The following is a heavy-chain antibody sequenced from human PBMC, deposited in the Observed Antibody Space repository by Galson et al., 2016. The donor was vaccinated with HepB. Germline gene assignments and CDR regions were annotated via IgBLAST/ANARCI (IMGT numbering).Heavy chain of an antibody. V-gene: IGHV3-74*01. CDR2: INGDGRIT. D-gene: IGHD3-16*01. Sequence: SLRLSCAASGFNFITTWMHWVRHSPGKGLVWVSRINGDGRITNYADSVRGRFTISRDNAKNTMSLQMNSLRAEDTAIYYCVRDFLWGEGADAFDIWGQGTRVTVSS. CDR3: VRDFLWGEGADAFDI. CDR1: GFNFITTW. J-gene: IGHJ3*02.